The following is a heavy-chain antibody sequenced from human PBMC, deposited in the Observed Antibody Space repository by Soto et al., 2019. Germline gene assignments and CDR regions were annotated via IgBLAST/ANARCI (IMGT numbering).Heavy chain of an antibody. D-gene: IGHD6-19*01. CDR1: GGSFSGYY. V-gene: IGHV4-34*01. J-gene: IGHJ5*02. CDR2: INHSGST. Sequence: SETLSLTCAVYGGSFSGYYWSWIRQPLGKGLEWIGEINHSGSTNYNPSLKSRVTISVDTSKNQFSLKLSSVTAADTAVYYCARGCKGVAVAGKPPFNWFDPWGQGTLVTVSS. CDR3: ARGCKGVAVAGKPPFNWFDP.